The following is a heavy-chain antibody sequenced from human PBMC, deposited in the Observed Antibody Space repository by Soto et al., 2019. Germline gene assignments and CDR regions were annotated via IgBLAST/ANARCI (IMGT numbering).Heavy chain of an antibody. D-gene: IGHD7-27*01. CDR1: GGSFSGYY. CDR3: ARGQNWGWILNCYYYGMDV. CDR2: INHSGST. Sequence: LSLTCAVYGGSFSGYYWSWIRQPPGKGLEWIGEINHSGSTNYNPSLKSRVTISVDTSKNQFSLKLSSVTAADTAVYYCARGQNWGWILNCYYYGMDVWGQGTTVTVSS. J-gene: IGHJ6*02. V-gene: IGHV4-34*01.